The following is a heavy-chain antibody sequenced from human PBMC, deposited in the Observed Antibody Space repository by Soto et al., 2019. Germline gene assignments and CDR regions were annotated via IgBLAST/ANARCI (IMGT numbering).Heavy chain of an antibody. CDR3: VKEKDVYSYDPVGGYYFDY. CDR2: ISSNGGST. CDR1: GFTFSSYA. J-gene: IGHJ4*02. D-gene: IGHD5-18*01. V-gene: IGHV3-64D*08. Sequence: GGSLRLSCSASGFTFSSYAMHWVRQAPGKGLEYVSAISSNGGSTYYADSVKGRFTISRDNSKNTLYLQMSSLRAEDTAVYYCVKEKDVYSYDPVGGYYFDYWGQGTLVTVSS.